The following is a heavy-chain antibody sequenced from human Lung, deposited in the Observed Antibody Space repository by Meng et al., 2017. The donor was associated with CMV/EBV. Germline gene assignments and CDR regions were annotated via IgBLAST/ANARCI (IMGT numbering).Heavy chain of an antibody. V-gene: IGHV3-30*04. CDR2: MSYDGSKT. CDR3: AKPRSGFVVVPAAIDS. D-gene: IGHD2-2*01. CDR1: GFPFSGHA. J-gene: IGHJ4*02. Sequence: GASLKISCAASGFPFSGHAMHWVRQAPGKGLEWVALMSYDGSKTFYAELVKGRFTISRDNSRNTLYLQMSGLRTDDTAVYYCAKPRSGFVVVPAAIDSWGQGXLVTVSS.